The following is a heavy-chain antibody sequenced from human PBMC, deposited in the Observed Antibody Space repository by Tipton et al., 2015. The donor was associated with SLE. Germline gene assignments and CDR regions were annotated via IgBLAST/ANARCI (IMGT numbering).Heavy chain of an antibody. D-gene: IGHD3-16*01. Sequence: GLVKPSETLSLTCAVYGGSFSGYYWSWIRQPPGKGLEWIGEINHGGSTNYNPSLKSRVTISVDTSKNQFSLNLSSVTAADTAVYYWARVRGGWGVFDIWGQGTMVAVSS. J-gene: IGHJ3*02. CDR1: GGSFSGYY. CDR2: INHGGST. CDR3: ARVRGGWGVFDI. V-gene: IGHV4-34*01.